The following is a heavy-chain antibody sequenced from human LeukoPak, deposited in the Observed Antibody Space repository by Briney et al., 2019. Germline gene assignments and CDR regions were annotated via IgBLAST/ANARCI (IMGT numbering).Heavy chain of an antibody. D-gene: IGHD2-15*01. CDR3: ARDHRYCSGGSCYSLGMDV. Sequence: GGSLRLSCAASGFTFSSYDMSWVRQAPGKGLEWVSAISGRGVSTYYADSVKGRFTISRDNSKNTLYLQMNSLRAEDTAVYYCARDHRYCSGGSCYSLGMDVWGQGTTVTVSS. V-gene: IGHV3-23*01. CDR2: ISGRGVST. CDR1: GFTFSSYD. J-gene: IGHJ6*02.